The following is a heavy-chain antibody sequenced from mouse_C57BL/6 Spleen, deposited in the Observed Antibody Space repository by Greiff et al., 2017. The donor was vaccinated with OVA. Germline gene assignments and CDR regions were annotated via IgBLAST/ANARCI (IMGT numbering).Heavy chain of an antibody. CDR3: ARGNGPPPMDD. D-gene: IGHD1-1*02. J-gene: IGHJ4*01. Sequence: EVNVVESVAELVRPGASVKLSCTASGFNIKNTYMHWVKQRPEQGLEWIGRIDPANGNTKYAPKFQGKATITADTSSNTAYLQLSSLTSEDTASYYCARGNGPPPMDDWGQGTSVTVSS. CDR1: GFNIKNTY. CDR2: IDPANGNT. V-gene: IGHV14-3*01.